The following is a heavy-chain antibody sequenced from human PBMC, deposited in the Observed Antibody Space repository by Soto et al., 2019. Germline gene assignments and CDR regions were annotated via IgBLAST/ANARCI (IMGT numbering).Heavy chain of an antibody. CDR3: ARDLPQALGVRILGMDV. D-gene: IGHD3-10*01. J-gene: IGHJ6*02. CDR2: ISAYNGNT. CDR1: GYTFTSYG. Sequence: ASVKVSCKASGYTFTSYGISWVRQAPGQGLEWMGWISAYNGNTNYAQKLQGRVTMTTDTSTSTAYMELRSLRSDDTAVYYCARDLPQALGVRILGMDVWGQGTTVTVSS. V-gene: IGHV1-18*01.